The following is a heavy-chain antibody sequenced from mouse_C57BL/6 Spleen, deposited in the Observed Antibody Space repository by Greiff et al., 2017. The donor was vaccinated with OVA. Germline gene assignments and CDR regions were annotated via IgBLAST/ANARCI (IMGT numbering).Heavy chain of an antibody. J-gene: IGHJ4*01. V-gene: IGHV1-26*01. Sequence: EVKLQQSGPELVKPGASVKISCKASGYTFTDYYMNWVKQSHGKSLEWIGDINPNNGGTSYNQKFKGKATLTVDKSSSTAYMELRSLTSEDSAVYYCARYRGDFCYAMDYWGQGTSVTVSS. D-gene: IGHD2-14*01. CDR2: INPNNGGT. CDR3: ARYRGDFCYAMDY. CDR1: GYTFTDYY.